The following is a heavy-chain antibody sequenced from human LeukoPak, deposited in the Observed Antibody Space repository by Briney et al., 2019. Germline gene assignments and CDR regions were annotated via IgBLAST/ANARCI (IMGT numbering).Heavy chain of an antibody. D-gene: IGHD3-22*01. Sequence: GGSLRLSCAASGFTFSIYAMSWVRQAPGKGLEWVAALTNSGGTTYYAGSVKGRFTISRDNSKNTLYLQMNSLRAEDTAIYYCAKSPLDTSLTIYFDYWGQGTLVTVSS. CDR3: AKSPLDTSLTIYFDY. CDR2: LTNSGGTT. CDR1: GFTFSIYA. J-gene: IGHJ4*02. V-gene: IGHV3-23*01.